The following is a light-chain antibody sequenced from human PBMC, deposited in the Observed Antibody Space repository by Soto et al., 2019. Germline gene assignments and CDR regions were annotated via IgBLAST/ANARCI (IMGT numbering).Light chain of an antibody. CDR2: GAS. V-gene: IGKV3-20*01. Sequence: EVVLTQSPGTLSLSPGDRGALSCRASQSVSDNNLAWYQLRPGQAPRLLIYGASRRATGIPDRFSGSGSGTDFTLTISGLEPEDFAVYHCQQFGSSLYTFGQGTKVEIK. CDR3: QQFGSSLYT. CDR1: QSVSDNN. J-gene: IGKJ2*01.